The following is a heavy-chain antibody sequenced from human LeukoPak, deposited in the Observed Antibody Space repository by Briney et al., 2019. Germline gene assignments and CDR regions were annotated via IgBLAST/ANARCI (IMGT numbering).Heavy chain of an antibody. D-gene: IGHD5-18*01. J-gene: IGHJ5*02. CDR1: GGSISSNTYY. CDR3: ARDGRRVGYSYGYDWFDP. Sequence: PSETLSLTCTVSGGSISSNTYYWGWIRQPPGKGLEWIGSIYYSGSTYYNASLTSRVTISVDPSKIQFSLKLSSVTAADTAVYYCARDGRRVGYSYGYDWFDPWGQGTLVTVSS. CDR2: IYYSGST. V-gene: IGHV4-39*07.